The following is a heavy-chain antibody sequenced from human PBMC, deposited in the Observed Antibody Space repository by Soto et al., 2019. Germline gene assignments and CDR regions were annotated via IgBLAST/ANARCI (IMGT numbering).Heavy chain of an antibody. J-gene: IGHJ6*02. Sequence: ASVKVSCKASGYTLTSYYMHWVRQAPGQGLEWLGIINPSGGSTSYAQKFQGRVTMTRDTSTNTVYMELSSLKSEDTAVYFCARANFYDKSGFHYWSYYYGMDVWGQGTLVTVSS. V-gene: IGHV1-46*03. D-gene: IGHD3-22*01. CDR2: INPSGGST. CDR3: ARANFYDKSGFHYWSYYYGMDV. CDR1: GYTLTSYY.